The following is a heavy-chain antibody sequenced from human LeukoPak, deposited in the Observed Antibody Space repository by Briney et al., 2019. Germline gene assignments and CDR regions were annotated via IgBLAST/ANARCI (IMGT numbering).Heavy chain of an antibody. J-gene: IGHJ4*02. CDR1: GGSISSSSYY. CDR3: ARGYPDIVVVPAAILFDY. V-gene: IGHV4-39*07. CDR2: IYYSGST. Sequence: PSETLSLTCTVSGGSISSSSYYWGWIRQPPGKGLEWIGSIYYSGSTYYNPSLKSRVTISVDTSKNQFSLKLSSVTAADTAVYYCARGYPDIVVVPAAILFDYWGQGTLVTVSS. D-gene: IGHD2-2*02.